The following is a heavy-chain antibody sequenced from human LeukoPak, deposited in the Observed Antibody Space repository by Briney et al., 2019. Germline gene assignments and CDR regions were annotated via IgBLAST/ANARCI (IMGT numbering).Heavy chain of an antibody. D-gene: IGHD2-15*01. CDR1: GFTFSSYG. J-gene: IGHJ4*02. CDR2: ISYDGSNK. Sequence: GRSLRLSCAASGFTFSSYGMHWVRQAPGKGLEWVAVISYDGSNKYYADSVKGRFTISRDNSKNTLYLQMNSLRAEDTAVYYCAKRGVYCSGGTCYSYYFDYWGQGILVTVSS. CDR3: AKRGVYCSGGTCYSYYFDY. V-gene: IGHV3-30*18.